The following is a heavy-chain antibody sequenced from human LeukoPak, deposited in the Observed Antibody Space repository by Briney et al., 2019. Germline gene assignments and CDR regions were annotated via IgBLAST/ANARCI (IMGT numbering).Heavy chain of an antibody. V-gene: IGHV3-53*01. J-gene: IGHJ4*02. CDR1: GGSFSGYY. CDR3: ASVPGGVGSAAATSATVY. Sequence: TSETLSLTCAVYGGSFSGYYWSWVRQAPGKGLEWVSVIYSGGSTYYADSVKGRFTISRDNAKNSLYLQMNSLRAEDTAVYYCASVPGGVGSAAATSATVYWGQGTLVTVSS. D-gene: IGHD6-13*01. CDR2: IYSGGST.